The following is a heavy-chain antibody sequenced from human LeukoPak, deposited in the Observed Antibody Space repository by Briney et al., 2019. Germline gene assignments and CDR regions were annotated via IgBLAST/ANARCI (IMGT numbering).Heavy chain of an antibody. D-gene: IGHD5-18*01. CDR2: IRYDGSEE. CDR1: GNTFCSYC. J-gene: IGHJ4*02. V-gene: IGHV3-30*02. CDR3: AKGYTYTFDYFDS. Sequence: GGGLRPPCAASGNTFCSYCMHWGRQAPREGVNWGAFIRYDGSEEYYADSVKGRFTISRDNSKKTLYLQMNSLRAEDTAVYYCAKGYTYTFDYFDSWGQGTLVTVSS.